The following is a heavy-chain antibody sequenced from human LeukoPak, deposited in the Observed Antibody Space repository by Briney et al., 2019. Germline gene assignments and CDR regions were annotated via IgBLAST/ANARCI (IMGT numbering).Heavy chain of an antibody. J-gene: IGHJ4*02. D-gene: IGHD3-22*01. CDR1: GYTFTGYY. Sequence: ASVKVSCKASGYTFTGYYMHWVRQAPGQGLEWMGWINPNSGGTNYAQKFQGRVTMTGDTSISTAYMELSRLRSDDTAVYYCARGPPYYYDSSGYYSSWGQGTLVTVSS. V-gene: IGHV1-2*02. CDR3: ARGPPYYYDSSGYYSS. CDR2: INPNSGGT.